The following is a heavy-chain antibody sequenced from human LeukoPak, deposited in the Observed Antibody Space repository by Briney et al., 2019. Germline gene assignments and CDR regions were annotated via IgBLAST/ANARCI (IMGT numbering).Heavy chain of an antibody. J-gene: IGHJ4*02. D-gene: IGHD2-8*01. V-gene: IGHV2-70*11. CDR1: GFSLSTRGMC. Sequence: SGPALVKPTQTLTLTCTFSGFSLSTRGMCVSWIRQPPGKALEWLARIDWDDDKHYSTSLKTRLTISKDTSNNQVVLTMTTMDPADTATYYCARTTYCTNGICQFDYWGQGILVIVSS. CDR2: IDWDDDK. CDR3: ARTTYCTNGICQFDY.